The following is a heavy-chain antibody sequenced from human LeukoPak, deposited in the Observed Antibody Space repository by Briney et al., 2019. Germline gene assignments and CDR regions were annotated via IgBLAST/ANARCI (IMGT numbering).Heavy chain of an antibody. CDR3: AREGYSYGYY. J-gene: IGHJ4*02. D-gene: IGHD5-18*01. V-gene: IGHV1-2*02. CDR2: INPNGGGT. Sequence: VSVKVSCKASGYTFTGYYMHWVRQAPGQGLEWMGWINPNGGGTNYAQKFQGRVTMTRDTSISTAYMELSRLRSDNTAVYYCAREGYSYGYYWGQGTLVTVSS. CDR1: GYTFTGYY.